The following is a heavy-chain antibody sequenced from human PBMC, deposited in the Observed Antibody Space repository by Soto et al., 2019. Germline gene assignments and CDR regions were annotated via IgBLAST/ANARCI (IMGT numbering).Heavy chain of an antibody. CDR2: IYYSGST. CDR3: ARHPSNFWFDP. J-gene: IGHJ5*02. CDR1: GGSMSSSSYF. Sequence: PSETLSLTCTVSGGSMSSSSYFWGWIRQPPGKGLEWIGSIYYSGSTYYNPSLKSRVTVSVDTSKNQFSLKLSSVTAADTAVYYCARHPSNFWFDPRGQGTLVTVSS. D-gene: IGHD4-4*01. V-gene: IGHV4-39*01.